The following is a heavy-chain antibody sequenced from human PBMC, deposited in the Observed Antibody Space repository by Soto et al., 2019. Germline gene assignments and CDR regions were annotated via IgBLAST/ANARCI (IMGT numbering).Heavy chain of an antibody. CDR3: AKAPYNGGWYNYFEY. D-gene: IGHD6-19*01. V-gene: IGHV3-30*18. J-gene: IGHJ4*01. Sequence: GGSLRLSCAASGFPFSSYGMHWLRQAPGKGLEWVAAISYDGSNKHYTDSVKGRFTISRDNSKNTLYLQVTSLRTEDTAVYYCAKAPYNGGWYNYFEYWGHGSLVTSPQ. CDR2: ISYDGSNK. CDR1: GFPFSSYG.